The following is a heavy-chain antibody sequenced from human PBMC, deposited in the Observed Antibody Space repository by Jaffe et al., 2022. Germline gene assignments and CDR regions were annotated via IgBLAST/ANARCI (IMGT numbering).Heavy chain of an antibody. J-gene: IGHJ5*02. D-gene: IGHD4-17*01. CDR3: ARATTPYGDYFTRRYWFDP. Sequence: EVQLVESGGGLVQPGGSLRLSCAASGFTFSSYWMHWVRQAPGKGLVWVSRINSDGSSTSYADSVKGRFTISRDNAKNTLYLQMNSLRAEDTAVYYCARATTPYGDYFTRRYWFDPWGQGTLVTVSS. CDR1: GFTFSSYW. CDR2: INSDGSST. V-gene: IGHV3-74*01.